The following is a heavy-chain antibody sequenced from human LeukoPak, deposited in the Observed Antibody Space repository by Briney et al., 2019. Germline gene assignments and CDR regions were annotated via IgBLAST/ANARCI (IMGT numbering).Heavy chain of an antibody. Sequence: GGSLRLSCAASDFTFRSYAMSWVRQAPGKGLEWVSAISGSGDSTYYADSVKGRFTISRDNSKNTLYLQMNSLRAEDTAVYYCATTLLRASTYMDVWGKGTTVTVSS. D-gene: IGHD1-1*01. J-gene: IGHJ6*03. V-gene: IGHV3-23*01. CDR1: DFTFRSYA. CDR2: ISGSGDST. CDR3: ATTLLRASTYMDV.